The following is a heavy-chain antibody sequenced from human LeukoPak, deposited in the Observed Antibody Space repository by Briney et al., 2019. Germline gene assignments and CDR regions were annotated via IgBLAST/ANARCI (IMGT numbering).Heavy chain of an antibody. Sequence: PGGSLRLSCVASGFTLGPYGMHWVRQAPGKGLEWMAFIENDGKKKFLADSVKGRFTISRDNSKNTLFLQMNSLRAEDTALYYCAKDLHTSSSCYWGQGALVTVSS. CDR3: AKDLHTSSSCY. CDR1: GFTLGPYG. D-gene: IGHD6-6*01. V-gene: IGHV3-30*02. CDR2: IENDGKKK. J-gene: IGHJ4*02.